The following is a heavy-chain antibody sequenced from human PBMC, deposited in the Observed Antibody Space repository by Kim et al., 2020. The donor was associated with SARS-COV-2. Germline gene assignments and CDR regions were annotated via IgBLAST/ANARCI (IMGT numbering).Heavy chain of an antibody. Sequence: GGSLRLSCAASGFTFSSFAMSWVRQAPGKGPEWVSVISASGGTTYYADSVKGRFTISRDNSKNTLYLQMNSLRAEDTAVYYCAKGVAAVGTHKYAMDVWGQGTTVTVSS. V-gene: IGHV3-23*01. J-gene: IGHJ6*02. CDR2: ISASGGTT. CDR3: AKGVAAVGTHKYAMDV. CDR1: GFTFSSFA. D-gene: IGHD6-13*01.